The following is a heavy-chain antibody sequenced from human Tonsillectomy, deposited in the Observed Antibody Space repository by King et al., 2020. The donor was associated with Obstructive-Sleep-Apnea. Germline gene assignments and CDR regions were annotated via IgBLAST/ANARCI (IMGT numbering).Heavy chain of an antibody. CDR3: AKGLPGWSELGLLGF. D-gene: IGHD2-15*01. J-gene: IGHJ4*02. CDR2: ISGGGVST. CDR1: GFTFSNYA. Sequence: VQLVESGGGLVQPGGSLRLSCAASGFTFSNYAMSWVRQAPGKGLEWVSSISGGGVSTYYADSVKGRFTISRDNSKNTLYLLMHSLRAEDTAVYYCAKGLPGWSELGLLGFWGQGTLVTVSS. V-gene: IGHV3-23*04.